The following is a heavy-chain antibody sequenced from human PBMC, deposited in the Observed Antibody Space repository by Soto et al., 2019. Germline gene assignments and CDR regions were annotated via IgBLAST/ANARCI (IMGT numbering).Heavy chain of an antibody. J-gene: IGHJ5*02. CDR3: AHRRVNKGLDT. V-gene: IGHV2-5*01. CDR1: GFSLSTNGVG. CDR2: IHWNDDN. Sequence: QITLKESGPTLVKPTQTLTLTCTFSGFSLSTNGVGVGWIRQPPGKALEWLADIHWNDDNHYSPSLKSRLTVTKDASKNQVVLTVLNMDPGDTATYYCAHRRVNKGLDTWGQGTLVAVSS. D-gene: IGHD2-21*01.